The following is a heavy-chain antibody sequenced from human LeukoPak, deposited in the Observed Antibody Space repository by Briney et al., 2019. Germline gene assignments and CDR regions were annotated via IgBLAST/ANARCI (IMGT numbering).Heavy chain of an antibody. CDR1: GSSFSSYS. Sequence: GGSLRLSCGDSGSSFSSYSMNWVRQAPGKDLEWVSSISSSSKYIYYADSVKGRFTISRDNAKNSLYLQMNGLRADDTAVYYCARSPQGTGSPADYWGRGTLVTVSS. D-gene: IGHD1-1*01. V-gene: IGHV3-21*01. CDR2: ISSSSKYI. J-gene: IGHJ4*02. CDR3: ARSPQGTGSPADY.